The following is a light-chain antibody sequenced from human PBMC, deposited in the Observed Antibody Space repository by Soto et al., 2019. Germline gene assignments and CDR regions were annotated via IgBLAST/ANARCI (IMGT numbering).Light chain of an antibody. CDR1: SSDVGGYNY. J-gene: IGLJ1*01. V-gene: IGLV2-8*01. CDR3: SSFAGTFFV. CDR2: EVN. Sequence: QSVLTQPPSASGSPGQSVTISCTGTSSDVGGYNYVSWYQQHPGKVHKVLISEVNKRPSGVPDRFSGSKSGNTASLTVSGLQADDEADYYCSSFAGTFFVFGTGTKVTVL.